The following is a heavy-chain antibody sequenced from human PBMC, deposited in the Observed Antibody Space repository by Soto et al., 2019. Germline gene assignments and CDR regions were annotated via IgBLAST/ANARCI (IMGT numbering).Heavy chain of an antibody. Sequence: EVQLVETGGGLVHPGGSLRLSCAASGFTFSSSWINWVRQGPGKGLVWVSRINTDASRTNYADSVKGRFTISRDNAKNTVNLQVKSVRADDTALYLCVRGASGRSSMHVWGKGTTVTVSS. J-gene: IGHJ6*03. CDR1: GFTFSSSW. CDR3: VRGASGRSSMHV. CDR2: INTDASRT. D-gene: IGHD3-10*01. V-gene: IGHV3-74*01.